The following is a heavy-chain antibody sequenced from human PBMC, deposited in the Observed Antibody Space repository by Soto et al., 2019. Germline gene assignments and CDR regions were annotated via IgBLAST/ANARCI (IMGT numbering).Heavy chain of an antibody. CDR2: IYPGDSDT. CDR1: GYSFTSYW. CDR3: ARRDLYSGYDRSEYFDY. J-gene: IGHJ4*02. D-gene: IGHD5-12*01. Sequence: GESLKISCKGSGYSFTSYWIGWVRQMPGKGLEWMGIIYPGDSDTRYSPSFQGQVTISADKSISTAYLQWSSLKASDTAMYYCARRDLYSGYDRSEYFDYWGQGTLVTVSS. V-gene: IGHV5-51*01.